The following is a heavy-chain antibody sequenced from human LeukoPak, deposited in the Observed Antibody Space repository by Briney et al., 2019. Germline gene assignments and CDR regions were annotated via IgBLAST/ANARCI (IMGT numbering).Heavy chain of an antibody. Sequence: ASVKVSCKASRYTFTGYYMHWVRQAPGQGLEWMGWINPNSGGTNYAQKFQGWVTMTRDTSISTAYMELSRLRSDDTAVYYCARALVAAAGKGAFDIWGQGTMVTVSS. CDR3: ARALVAAAGKGAFDI. V-gene: IGHV1-2*04. J-gene: IGHJ3*02. CDR1: RYTFTGYY. CDR2: INPNSGGT. D-gene: IGHD6-13*01.